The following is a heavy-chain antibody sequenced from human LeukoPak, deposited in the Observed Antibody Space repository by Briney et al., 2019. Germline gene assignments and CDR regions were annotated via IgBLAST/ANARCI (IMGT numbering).Heavy chain of an antibody. CDR1: GGSISSYY. Sequence: ETLSLTCTVSGGSISSYYWSWIRQPAGKGLEWIGRIYTSGSTNYNPSLKSRVTMSVDTSKNQFSLKLSSVTAADTAVYYCARAPYYDFWSGYPDAFDIWGQGTMVTVSS. CDR2: IYTSGST. CDR3: ARAPYYDFWSGYPDAFDI. J-gene: IGHJ3*02. V-gene: IGHV4-4*07. D-gene: IGHD3-3*01.